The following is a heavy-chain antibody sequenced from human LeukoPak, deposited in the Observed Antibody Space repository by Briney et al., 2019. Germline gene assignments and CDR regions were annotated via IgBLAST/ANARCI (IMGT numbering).Heavy chain of an antibody. CDR1: GGSISSYY. D-gene: IGHD2-2*02. CDR2: IYYSGST. CDR3: ARDLDIVVVPAAIPYNWFDP. Sequence: PSETLSLTCTVSGGSISSYYWSWIRQPPGKGLEWIGYIYYSGSTNYNPSLKSRVTISVDTSKNQFSLKLSSVTAADTAVYYCARDLDIVVVPAAIPYNWFDPWGQGTLVTVSS. J-gene: IGHJ5*02. V-gene: IGHV4-59*12.